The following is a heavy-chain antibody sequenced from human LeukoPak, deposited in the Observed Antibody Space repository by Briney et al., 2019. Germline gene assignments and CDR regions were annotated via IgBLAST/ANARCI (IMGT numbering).Heavy chain of an antibody. CDR2: ISSSSSYI. J-gene: IGHJ1*01. D-gene: IGHD6-19*01. CDR1: GFTFSSYS. Sequence: GGSLRLSCAASGFTFSSYSMNWVRQAPGKGLEWVSSISSSSSYIYYADSVKGRFTISRDNAKNSLYLQMNSLRAEDTAVYYCARAFFFQAVAGHGEYFQHWGQGTLVTVSS. V-gene: IGHV3-21*01. CDR3: ARAFFFQAVAGHGEYFQH.